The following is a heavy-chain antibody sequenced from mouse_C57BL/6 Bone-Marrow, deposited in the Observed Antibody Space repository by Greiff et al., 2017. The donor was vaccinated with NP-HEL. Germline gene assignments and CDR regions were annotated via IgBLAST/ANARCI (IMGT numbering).Heavy chain of an antibody. Sequence: VKLVESDAELVKPGASVKISCKVSGYTFTDHTIHWMKQRPEQGLEWIGYIYPRDGSTKYNEKFKGKATLTADKSSSTAYMQLNSLTSEDSAVYFCARMTGSSYGYFDVWGTGTTVTVSS. CDR3: ARMTGSSYGYFDV. J-gene: IGHJ1*03. CDR2: IYPRDGST. V-gene: IGHV1-78*01. D-gene: IGHD1-1*01. CDR1: GYTFTDHT.